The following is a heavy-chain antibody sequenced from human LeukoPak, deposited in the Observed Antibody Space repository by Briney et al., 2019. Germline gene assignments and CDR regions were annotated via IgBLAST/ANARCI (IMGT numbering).Heavy chain of an antibody. D-gene: IGHD4-17*01. CDR3: VKDKSPTVTLGFDY. CDR2: ISGTADTT. Sequence: AGSLRLSCVASRFTFSRSAMSWVRQAPGKGLEWVSSISGTADTTYYADSVKGRFTISRDNTKNKLYLQMNSLRADDTAVYYCVKDKSPTVTLGFDYWGQGTLVTVSS. J-gene: IGHJ4*02. V-gene: IGHV3-23*01. CDR1: RFTFSRSA.